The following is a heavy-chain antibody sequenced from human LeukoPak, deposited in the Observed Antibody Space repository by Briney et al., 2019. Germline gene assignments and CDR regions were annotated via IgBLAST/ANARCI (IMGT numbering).Heavy chain of an antibody. Sequence: GGSLRLSCAASGFXFSSYWIHWVRQAPGKGLVWVSRINSDGSSTIYADSVKGRFTISRDNAKNTLYLQMNSLRVEDTAVYYCAKGAGQWLVPSEYFQYWGQGTLVTVSS. V-gene: IGHV3-74*01. J-gene: IGHJ1*01. CDR1: GFXFSSYW. D-gene: IGHD6-19*01. CDR2: INSDGSST. CDR3: AKGAGQWLVPSEYFQY.